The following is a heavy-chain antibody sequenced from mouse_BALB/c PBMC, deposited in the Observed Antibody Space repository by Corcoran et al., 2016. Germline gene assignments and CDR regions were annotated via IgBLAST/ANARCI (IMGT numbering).Heavy chain of an antibody. CDR2: INTYTGEP. CDR1: GYTFTNYG. Sequence: QIQLVQSGPELKKPGETVKISCKASGYTFTNYGMNCVKQAPGKGLKWMGWINTYTGEPTYADDFKGRFAFSLETSASTAYLQINNLKNEDTATYFCARFYYDYRDFDYWGQGTTLTVSS. J-gene: IGHJ2*01. D-gene: IGHD2-4*01. CDR3: ARFYYDYRDFDY. V-gene: IGHV9-3-1*01.